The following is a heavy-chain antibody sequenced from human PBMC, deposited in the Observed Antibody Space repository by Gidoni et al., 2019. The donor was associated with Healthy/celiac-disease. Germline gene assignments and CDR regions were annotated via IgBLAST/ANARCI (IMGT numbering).Heavy chain of an antibody. D-gene: IGHD3-10*01. Sequence: EVQLVEYGGGLVKPGGSLRLACAAAAFTYRSYSMNWVRQAPGKGLEWVSSISSRSSYIYYAGSVKGRVTISRDNAKNSLYLQMNSLRAEDTAVYYCARDHYGSGSYYNYDAFDIWGQGTMVTVSS. V-gene: IGHV3-21*01. CDR1: AFTYRSYS. CDR2: ISSRSSYI. J-gene: IGHJ3*02. CDR3: ARDHYGSGSYYNYDAFDI.